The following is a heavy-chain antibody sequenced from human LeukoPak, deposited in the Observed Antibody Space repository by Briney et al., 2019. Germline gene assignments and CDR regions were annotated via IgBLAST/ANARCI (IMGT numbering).Heavy chain of an antibody. V-gene: IGHV4-4*07. J-gene: IGHJ3*02. D-gene: IGHD3-3*01. CDR1: GGSISGYY. CDR2: IYTSGST. CDR3: AREPDYDFWYAFDI. Sequence: PSETLSLTCAVYGGSISGYYWSWIRQPAGKGLEWIGRIYTSGSTNYNPSLKSRVTISVDTSKNQFSLKLSSVTAADTAVYYCAREPDYDFWYAFDIWGQGTMVTVSS.